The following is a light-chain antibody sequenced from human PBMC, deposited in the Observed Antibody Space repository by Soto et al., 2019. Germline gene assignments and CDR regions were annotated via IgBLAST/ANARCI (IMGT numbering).Light chain of an antibody. J-gene: IGKJ1*01. CDR3: QQYGSSWT. V-gene: IGKV3-20*01. CDR2: GAY. CDR1: QSVSSSY. Sequence: EIVFTQSPGTLSLSPGERATLSCRASQSVSSSYLAWYQQKPGQAPRLLNYGAYSRATGIPDRFSGSGSGTAFTTTISRLEPEDFAVYYCQQYGSSWTFGQGTKVEIK.